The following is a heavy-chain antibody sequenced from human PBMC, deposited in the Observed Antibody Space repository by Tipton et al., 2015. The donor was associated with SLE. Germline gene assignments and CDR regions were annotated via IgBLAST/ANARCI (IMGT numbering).Heavy chain of an antibody. CDR3: ARSLLPQLDYGMDV. CDR2: ISYDGSSK. J-gene: IGHJ6*02. Sequence: SLRLSCAASGFTFSNYAMHWVRQAPGKGLEWVAIISYDGSSKYHADSVKGRFTLSRDNSKNALYLQMNSLRPEDTAVYYCARSLLPQLDYGMDVWGQGTTVTVSS. D-gene: IGHD6-6*01. CDR1: GFTFSNYA. V-gene: IGHV3-30*04.